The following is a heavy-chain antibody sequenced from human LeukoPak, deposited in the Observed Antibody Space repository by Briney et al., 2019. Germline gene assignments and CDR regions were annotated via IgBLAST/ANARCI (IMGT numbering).Heavy chain of an antibody. CDR2: ISGSGGST. J-gene: IGHJ4*02. CDR3: AKDHYYYGSGSYSDY. D-gene: IGHD3-10*01. CDR1: GFTFSSYA. Sequence: GALRLSCAASGFTFSSYAMSWVRQAPGKGLEWVSAISGSGGSTYYADSVKGRFTISRDNSKNTLYLQMNSLRAEDTAVYYCAKDHYYYGSGSYSDYWGQGTLVTVSS. V-gene: IGHV3-23*01.